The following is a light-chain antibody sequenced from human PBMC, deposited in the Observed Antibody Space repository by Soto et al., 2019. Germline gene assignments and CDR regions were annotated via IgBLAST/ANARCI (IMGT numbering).Light chain of an antibody. CDR2: GAS. CDR3: QQYYNWPPYT. J-gene: IGKJ2*01. V-gene: IGKV3-15*01. CDR1: ETVRTN. Sequence: IVMTQSPATLSVSPGERVTLSCRASETVRTNLAWFQQKPGQTHRLLIFGASTRASGIPTRFTGSGSETEFTLTIGRLQSEDLAVYYCQQYYNWPPYTFGQGTKLEIK.